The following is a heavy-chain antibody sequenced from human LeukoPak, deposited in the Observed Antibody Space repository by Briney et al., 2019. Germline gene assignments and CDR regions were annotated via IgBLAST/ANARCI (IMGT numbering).Heavy chain of an antibody. CDR3: AREREAGEDY. CDR2: IKRDGSEK. D-gene: IGHD6-19*01. J-gene: IGHJ4*02. CDR1: GFTFSSYW. V-gene: IGHV3-7*04. Sequence: GGSLRLSCTASGFTFSSYWMSWVRQAPGKGLEWVAIIKRDGSEKYYVDSVKGRFTISRDNAKNSLYLQMNSLRAEDTAVYYCAREREAGEDYWGQGTLVTVSS.